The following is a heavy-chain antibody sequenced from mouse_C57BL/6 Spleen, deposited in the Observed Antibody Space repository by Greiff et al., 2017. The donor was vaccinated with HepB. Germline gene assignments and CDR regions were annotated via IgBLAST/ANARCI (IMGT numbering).Heavy chain of an antibody. CDR3: ARRLLQGYFDV. CDR2: IDPEDGET. J-gene: IGHJ1*03. Sequence: EVHLVESGAELVKPGASVKLSCTASGFTFTDYYMHWVKQRAEQGLEWIGRIDPEDGETKYAPKFEGKATITADTSSNTAYLQLSSLTSEDTAVYYCARRLLQGYFDVWGTGTTVTVSS. D-gene: IGHD2-3*01. CDR1: GFTFTDYY. V-gene: IGHV14-2*01.